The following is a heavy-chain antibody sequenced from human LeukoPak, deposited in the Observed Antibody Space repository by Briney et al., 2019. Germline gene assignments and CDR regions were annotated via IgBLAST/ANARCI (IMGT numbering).Heavy chain of an antibody. Sequence: SETLSLICTVSGGSISSYYWSWIRQPPGKGLEWIGYIYYSGSTNYNPSLKSRVTISVETSKNQFSLKLSSVTAADTAVYYCARSVRDDILTGFDYWGQGTLVTVSS. V-gene: IGHV4-59*01. D-gene: IGHD3-9*01. CDR1: GGSISSYY. J-gene: IGHJ4*02. CDR2: IYYSGST. CDR3: ARSVRDDILTGFDY.